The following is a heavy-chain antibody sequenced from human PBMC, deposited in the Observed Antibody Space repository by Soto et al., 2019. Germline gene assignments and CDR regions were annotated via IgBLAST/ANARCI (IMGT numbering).Heavy chain of an antibody. J-gene: IGHJ6*02. V-gene: IGHV3-33*01. Sequence: PGGSLRLSCAASGFTFSSYGMHWVRQAPGKGLEWVAVIWYDGSIKYYADSVKGRFTISRDNSKTTLYLQMNSLRAEDTAVYYCARDSLVMVRGVKYYYYYCGMDVWGRGPTGTVSS. CDR2: IWYDGSIK. CDR3: ARDSLVMVRGVKYYYYYCGMDV. D-gene: IGHD3-10*01. CDR1: GFTFSSYG.